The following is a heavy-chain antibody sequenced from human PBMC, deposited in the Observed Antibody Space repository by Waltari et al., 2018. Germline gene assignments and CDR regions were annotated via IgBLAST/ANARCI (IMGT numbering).Heavy chain of an antibody. Sequence: EQWVQSGGGVVQPGGSLSLSCAAPGFAFKSYAFEWVRQAPGKGLDWVAVISHDGDNDQYGTSVKGRFIVSRDNSRDTVYLQMNSLTPEDTALYFCARGRAVATLWGQGTFVSVSS. V-gene: IGHV3-30*03. D-gene: IGHD5-12*01. CDR3: ARGRAVATL. J-gene: IGHJ1*01. CDR2: ISHDGDND. CDR1: GFAFKSYA.